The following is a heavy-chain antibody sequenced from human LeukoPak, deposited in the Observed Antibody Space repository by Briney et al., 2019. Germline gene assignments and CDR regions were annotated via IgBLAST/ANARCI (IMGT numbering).Heavy chain of an antibody. J-gene: IGHJ4*02. D-gene: IGHD3-22*01. CDR2: IYHSGRT. CDR1: GYSISSGYY. V-gene: IGHV4-38-2*02. CDR3: ARSSSGYLRYYFDY. Sequence: SSETLSLTCTVSGYSISSGYYWGWIRPPPGKGLEWIGIIYHSGRTYYNPSLKSRVTISLDTSKNQFSLKMSSVTAADTAVYYCARSSSGYLRYYFDYWGQGTLVTVSS.